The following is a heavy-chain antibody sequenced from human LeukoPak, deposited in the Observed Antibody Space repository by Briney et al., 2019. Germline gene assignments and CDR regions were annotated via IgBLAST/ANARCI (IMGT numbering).Heavy chain of an antibody. D-gene: IGHD3-10*01. CDR3: ARDLSFYGSGSRNWFDP. V-gene: IGHV3-7*01. CDR2: MKGDGSEI. CDR1: GFTFSTYW. J-gene: IGHJ5*02. Sequence: GGSLRLSCAASGFTFSTYWMTWVRQAPGKGLEWVANMKGDGSEIHYVDSVKGRFTISRDNAKNSLYLQMNSLRAEDTAVYYCARDLSFYGSGSRNWFDPWGQGTLVTVSS.